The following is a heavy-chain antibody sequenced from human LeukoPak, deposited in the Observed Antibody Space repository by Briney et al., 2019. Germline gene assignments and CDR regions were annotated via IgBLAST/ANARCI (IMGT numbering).Heavy chain of an antibody. CDR1: GFTSSSYS. CDR3: ARDATYYDYVWGSYPLDY. CDR2: ISSSSSYI. J-gene: IGHJ4*02. D-gene: IGHD3-16*02. Sequence: GGSLRLSCAASGFTSSSYSMNWVRQAPGKGLEWVSSISSSSSYIYYADSVKGRFTISRDNAKNSLYLQMNSLRAEDTAVYYCARDATYYDYVWGSYPLDYWGQGTLVTVSS. V-gene: IGHV3-21*01.